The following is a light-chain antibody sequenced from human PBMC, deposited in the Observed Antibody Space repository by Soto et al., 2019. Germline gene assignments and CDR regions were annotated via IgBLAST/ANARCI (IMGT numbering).Light chain of an antibody. CDR3: QQSNNWPRP. CDR2: GVS. CDR1: QSVSSRY. Sequence: PGERATLCGRCRQSVSSRYLSWYQQLPVQAPMLLIYGVSTRDTGVPDRFSGSASGTEFTLPISSLHSEDFAVYYSQQSNNWPRPIGQGTRLEI. V-gene: IGKV3-15*01. J-gene: IGKJ5*01.